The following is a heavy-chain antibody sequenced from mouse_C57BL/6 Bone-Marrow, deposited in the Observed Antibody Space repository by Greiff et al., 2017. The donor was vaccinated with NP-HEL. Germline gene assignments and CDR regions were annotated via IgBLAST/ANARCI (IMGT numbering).Heavy chain of an antibody. CDR3: ARDADDGYYGGYFDV. J-gene: IGHJ1*03. V-gene: IGHV7-1*01. CDR2: SRNKANDYTT. Sequence: EVNLVESGGGLVQSGRSLRLSCATSGFTFSDFYMEWVRQAPGKGLEWIAASRNKANDYTTEYSASVKGRFIVSRDTSQSILYLQMNAPRAEDTAIYYCARDADDGYYGGYFDVWGTGTTVTVSS. CDR1: GFTFSDFY. D-gene: IGHD2-3*01.